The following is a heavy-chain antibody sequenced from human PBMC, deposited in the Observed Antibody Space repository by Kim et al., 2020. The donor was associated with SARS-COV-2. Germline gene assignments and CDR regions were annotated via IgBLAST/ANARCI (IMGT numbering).Heavy chain of an antibody. CDR2: IYYRGST. CDR1: GGSISSNNLY. D-gene: IGHD2-8*01. J-gene: IGHJ4*02. Sequence: SETLSLTCKVSGGSISSNNLYWGWIRQPPGKGLQWIGNIYYRGSTYYNPSLKSRVTISVDTSKNQFSLKLTSVTAADTAVYYCARRHNVEGIDYWGQGTLLTVSS. CDR3: ARRHNVEGIDY. V-gene: IGHV4-39*01.